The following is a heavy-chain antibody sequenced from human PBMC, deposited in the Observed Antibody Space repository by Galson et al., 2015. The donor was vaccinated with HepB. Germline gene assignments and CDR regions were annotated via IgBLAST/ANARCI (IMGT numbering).Heavy chain of an antibody. J-gene: IGHJ6*02. CDR2: ISYDGSNK. V-gene: IGHV3-30*03. D-gene: IGHD3-10*01. Sequence: SLRLSCAASGFTFSSYGMHWVRQAPGKGLEWVAVISYDGSNKYYADSVKGRFTISRDNSKNTLYLQMNSLRAEDTAVYYCRTASPKLPRGSGSYPYYGMDVWGQGTTVTVSS. CDR1: GFTFSSYG. CDR3: RTASPKLPRGSGSYPYYGMDV.